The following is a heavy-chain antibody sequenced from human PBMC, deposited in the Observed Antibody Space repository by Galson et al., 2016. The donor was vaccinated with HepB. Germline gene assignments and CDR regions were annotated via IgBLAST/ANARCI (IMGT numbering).Heavy chain of an antibody. CDR3: VGPPDGGDSSDYAAD. CDR1: GYTFYNHW. CDR2: IYPSDSDT. V-gene: IGHV5-51*01. Sequence: QSGAEVKKPGESLKISCQGSGYTFYNHWIGWVRQLPGKGLEWLGTIYPSDSDTRYSLSFQGHFTISADTSISSAFLQWDTLQASDTAPYYCVGPPDGGDSSDYAADWGQGTVVIVSS. D-gene: IGHD3-22*01. J-gene: IGHJ4*02.